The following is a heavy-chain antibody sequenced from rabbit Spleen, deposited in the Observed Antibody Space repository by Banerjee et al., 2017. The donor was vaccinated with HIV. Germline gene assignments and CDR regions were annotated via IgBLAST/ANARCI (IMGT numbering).Heavy chain of an antibody. CDR2: IYAGSSGTT. V-gene: IGHV1S40*01. CDR3: ARDDAGGGFYFTV. Sequence: QSLEESGGDLVKPGASLTLTCTASGFSFSSYWICWVRQAPGKGLEWIACIYAGSSGTTDCASWAKGRSPISRSTSLNAVTLQLNSLTAADTATYFCARDDAGGGFYFTVWGPGTLFTVS. CDR1: GFSFSSYW. D-gene: IGHD4-2*01. J-gene: IGHJ4*01.